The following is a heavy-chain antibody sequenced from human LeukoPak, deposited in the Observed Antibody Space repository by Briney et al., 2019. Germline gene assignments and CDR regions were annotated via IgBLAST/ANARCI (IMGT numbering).Heavy chain of an antibody. V-gene: IGHV3-53*01. J-gene: IGHJ2*01. CDR3: AREGYSSGYWPTPRATGYFDL. Sequence: PGGSLRLSWAASGFTVSSNYMSWVRQAPGKGLEWVSVNHSGGSTYYADSVKGRFTISRDNSKNTLYLQMNSLRAEDTAVYYCAREGYSSGYWPTPRATGYFDLWGRGTLVTVSS. D-gene: IGHD3-22*01. CDR1: GFTVSSNY. CDR2: NHSGGST.